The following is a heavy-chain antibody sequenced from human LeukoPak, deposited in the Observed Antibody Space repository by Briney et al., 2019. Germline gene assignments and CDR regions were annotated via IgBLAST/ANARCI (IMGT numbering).Heavy chain of an antibody. J-gene: IGHJ4*02. D-gene: IGHD6-19*01. CDR2: INPNSGGT. V-gene: IGHV1-2*02. CDR3: ARDWGIAVAGTWASDY. Sequence: ASVKVSCKASGYTFTGYYMHWVRQAPGQGREWMGWINPNSGGTNYAQKFQGRVTMTRDTSIRTAYMELSRLRSDDTAVYYCARDWGIAVAGTWASDYWGQGTLVTVSS. CDR1: GYTFTGYY.